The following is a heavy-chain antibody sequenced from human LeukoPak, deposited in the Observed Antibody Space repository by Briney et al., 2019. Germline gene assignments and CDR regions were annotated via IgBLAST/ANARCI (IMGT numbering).Heavy chain of an antibody. V-gene: IGHV3-23*01. CDR3: AKALDSSGYSDAFDI. J-gene: IGHJ3*02. CDR2: ISGNGGSA. CDR1: RFNFDSYA. D-gene: IGHD3-22*01. Sequence: GGSLRLSCAASRFNFDSYAMTWVRQAPGKGLEWVSTISGNGGSAYYADSVKGRFTISRDNSQSTLSLQMNSLRADDTAVYYCAKALDSSGYSDAFDIWGQGTMVTVSS.